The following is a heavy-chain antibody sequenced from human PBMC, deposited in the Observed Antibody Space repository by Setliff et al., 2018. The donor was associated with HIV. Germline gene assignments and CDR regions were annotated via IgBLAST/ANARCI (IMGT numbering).Heavy chain of an antibody. CDR1: GFTFSFYN. V-gene: IGHV3-48*01. D-gene: IGHD1-26*01. CDR3: ARGSLQWELQAFDI. CDR2: ISSSSSTI. Sequence: RGGSLRLSCAASGFTFSFYNMNWVRQAPGKGLEWVSYISSSSSTIYYADSVKGRFTISRDNAKNSLYLQMSSLRAEDTAMYYCARGSLQWELQAFDIWGQGTMVTVSS. J-gene: IGHJ3*02.